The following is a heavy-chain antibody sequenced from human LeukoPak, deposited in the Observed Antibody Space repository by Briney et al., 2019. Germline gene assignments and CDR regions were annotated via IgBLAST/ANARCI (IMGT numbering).Heavy chain of an antibody. CDR1: GGSISSGGYY. D-gene: IGHD3-22*01. Sequence: SETLSLTCTVSGGSISSGGYYWSWIRQHPGKDLEWIGYIYYSGSTYYNPSLKSRVTISVDTSKNQFSLKLSSVTAADTAVYYCARAYDSSGYYSKRDNYFDYWGQGTLVTVSS. V-gene: IGHV4-31*03. CDR2: IYYSGST. CDR3: ARAYDSSGYYSKRDNYFDY. J-gene: IGHJ4*02.